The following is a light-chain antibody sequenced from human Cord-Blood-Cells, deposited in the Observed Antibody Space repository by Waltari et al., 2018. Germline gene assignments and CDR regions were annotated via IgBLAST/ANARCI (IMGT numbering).Light chain of an antibody. J-gene: IGKJ2*03. Sequence: EILMTQSPATLSVSPGKRATLSCRASQRVSSNLAWYQQKPGHAPRHLIYGASTRVTGIPARFSGSGCGTEFSLINSRLQSQDFAVYYWQQYNNWPRYSFGQGTKLEIK. V-gene: IGKV3-15*01. CDR2: GAS. CDR3: QQYNNWPRYS. CDR1: QRVSSN.